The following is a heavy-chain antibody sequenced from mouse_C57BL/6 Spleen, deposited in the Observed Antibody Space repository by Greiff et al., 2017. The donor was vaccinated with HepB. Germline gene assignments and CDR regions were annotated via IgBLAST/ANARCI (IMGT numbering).Heavy chain of an antibody. Sequence: QVQLQQSGAELVRPGASVKLSCKASGYTFTDYYINWVKQRPGQGLEWIARIYPGSGNTYYNEKFKGKATLTAEKSSSTAYMQLSSLTSEDSAVYFCARWGYDGYHFAYWGQGTLVTVSA. D-gene: IGHD2-3*01. V-gene: IGHV1-76*01. CDR2: IYPGSGNT. J-gene: IGHJ3*01. CDR3: ARWGYDGYHFAY. CDR1: GYTFTDYY.